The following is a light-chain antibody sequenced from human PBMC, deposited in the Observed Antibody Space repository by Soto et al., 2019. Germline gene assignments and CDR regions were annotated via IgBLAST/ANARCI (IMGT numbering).Light chain of an antibody. CDR1: QSVSSTY. Sequence: EIVLTQSPGTLSVFPGDRAALSCGASQSVSSTYLVWYQQKPGQAPRLLIHGAFSRATGIPDRFSGSGSGTDFTLTISRVEPEDFAVYYCQQYDKSPYTFGQGTKLEV. CDR2: GAF. V-gene: IGKV3-20*01. CDR3: QQYDKSPYT. J-gene: IGKJ2*01.